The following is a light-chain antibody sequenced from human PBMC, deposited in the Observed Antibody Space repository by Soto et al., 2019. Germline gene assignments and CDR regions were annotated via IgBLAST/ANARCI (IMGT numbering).Light chain of an antibody. Sequence: DIQMTQSPSTLSASVGDRVTITCRASQSITSWLAWYRQKPGKAPKLLIFDASSLESGVPSRFSGSGSETEFTLTISSMQPDDFATYYCQQYHSYSRTFGQGTQVEIK. CDR1: QSITSW. CDR3: QQYHSYSRT. J-gene: IGKJ1*01. V-gene: IGKV1-5*01. CDR2: DAS.